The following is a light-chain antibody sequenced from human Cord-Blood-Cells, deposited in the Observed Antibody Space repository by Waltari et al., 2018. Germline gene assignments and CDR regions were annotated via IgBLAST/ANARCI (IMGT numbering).Light chain of an antibody. CDR2: AAS. CDR1: QSISSY. Sequence: DIQMTQSPSCLSASVGDRVTITCRASQSISSYLNCYQQKPGKAPKLPIYAASSLQSAVPSRSSGSGSGTDFTLTISSLQPEDFATYYCQQSYSTPQTFGGGTKVEI. J-gene: IGKJ4*01. V-gene: IGKV1-39*01. CDR3: QQSYSTPQT.